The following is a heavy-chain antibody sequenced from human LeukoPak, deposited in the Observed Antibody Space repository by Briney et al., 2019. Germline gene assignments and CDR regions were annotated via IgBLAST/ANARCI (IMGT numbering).Heavy chain of an antibody. CDR3: AKDMGSSALGPDY. Sequence: PGRSLRLSCAASGFTFSSYAMHWVRQAPGKGLEWVAVISYDGSNKYYADSVKGRFTISRDNSKNTLYLQMNSLRAEDTAVYYCAKDMGSSALGPDYWGQGTRVTVSS. CDR1: GFTFSSYA. CDR2: ISYDGSNK. J-gene: IGHJ4*02. V-gene: IGHV3-30-3*01. D-gene: IGHD6-19*01.